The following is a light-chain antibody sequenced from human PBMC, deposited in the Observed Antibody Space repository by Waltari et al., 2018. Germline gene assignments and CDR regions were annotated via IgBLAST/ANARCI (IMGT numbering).Light chain of an antibody. J-gene: IGLJ3*02. CDR2: ATT. CDR1: NNL. CDR3: CSYEPFNRV. Sequence: QSALTQPASVSWSPGQSITISCSGTNNLVSWYQQFPGKVPKLVIYATTERPSGVSNRFSGSKSGDTASLTISGLQPGDEADYYCCSYEPFNRVFGGGTKLTVL. V-gene: IGLV2-23*01.